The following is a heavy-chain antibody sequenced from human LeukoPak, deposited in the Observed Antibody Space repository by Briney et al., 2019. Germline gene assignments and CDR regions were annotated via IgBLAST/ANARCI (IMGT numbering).Heavy chain of an antibody. CDR2: ISYDGSNK. Sequence: GGSLRLSCAASGFTFSNYGMHWVRRGPGKGLEWVAVISYDGSNKHYADSVNGRFTISRDNSKNTLYLQMNSLRVEDSAVYYCAKPLYFGESLNWFDPWGQGTLVTVSS. V-gene: IGHV3-30*18. CDR3: AKPLYFGESLNWFDP. J-gene: IGHJ5*02. CDR1: GFTFSNYG. D-gene: IGHD3-10*01.